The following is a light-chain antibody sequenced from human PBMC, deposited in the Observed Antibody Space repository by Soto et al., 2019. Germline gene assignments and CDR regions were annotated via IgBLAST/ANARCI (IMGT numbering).Light chain of an antibody. V-gene: IGLV1-40*01. CDR3: QSYDSSLSGYVV. Sequence: QSVLTQPPSVSGAPGQRVTISCTGSSSNIGAGYDVHWYQQPPGTAPKLLIYGNSNRPSGVPDRFSGSKSGTSASLAITGLQAEDEADYSCQSYDSSLSGYVVFGGGTKLTVL. J-gene: IGLJ2*01. CDR2: GNS. CDR1: SSNIGAGYD.